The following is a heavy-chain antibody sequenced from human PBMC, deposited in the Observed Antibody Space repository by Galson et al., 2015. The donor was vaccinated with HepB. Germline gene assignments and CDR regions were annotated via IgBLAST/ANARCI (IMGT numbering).Heavy chain of an antibody. CDR2: MNPNNGNT. V-gene: IGHV1-8*01. CDR3: ARDNSDAWSQYCGAPDTQWFDP. Sequence: SVKVSCKASGSTFTNFYINWVRQASGQGLEWMGWMNPNNGNTAYAQKFQGRITMTSDTSITTAYMVLNSLRSEDTAIYYCARDNSDAWSQYCGAPDTQWFDPWGQGTLVTVSS. J-gene: IGHJ5*02. D-gene: IGHD3-3*01. CDR1: GSTFTNFY.